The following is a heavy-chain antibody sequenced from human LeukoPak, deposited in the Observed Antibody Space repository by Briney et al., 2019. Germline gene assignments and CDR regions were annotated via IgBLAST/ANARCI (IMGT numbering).Heavy chain of an antibody. J-gene: IGHJ4*02. V-gene: IGHV3-21*01. CDR3: ERVASSSPDLYYFDY. CDR1: GFTFSSYS. CDR2: ISSSSSYI. Sequence: GGSLRPSCAASGFTFSSYSMNWVRQAPGKGLEWVSSISSSSSYIYYADSVKGRFTISRDNAKNSLYLQMNSLRAEDTAVYYWERVASSSPDLYYFDYWGEGTLVTVSS. D-gene: IGHD6-6*01.